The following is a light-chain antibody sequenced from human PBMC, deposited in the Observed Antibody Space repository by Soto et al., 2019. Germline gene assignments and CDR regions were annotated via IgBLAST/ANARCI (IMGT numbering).Light chain of an antibody. CDR2: GAS. Sequence: EIVMTQSPATLSVSPGERATLSCGASQSVSSDLAWYQQKPGQAPRLLIYGASTRATGIPARFSGSGSGTEFTLTISSPQSEDSAVYYCQQYDNWPPLTFGGGTKVDIK. CDR3: QQYDNWPPLT. V-gene: IGKV3-15*01. J-gene: IGKJ4*01. CDR1: QSVSSD.